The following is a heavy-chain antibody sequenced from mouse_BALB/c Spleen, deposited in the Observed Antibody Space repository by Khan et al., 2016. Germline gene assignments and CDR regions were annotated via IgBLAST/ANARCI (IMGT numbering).Heavy chain of an antibody. J-gene: IGHJ3*01. Sequence: QAQLQQSGAELARPGASVKMSCKASGYTFTTYTMQWVKQRPGQGLEWIGYINPSSNYSNYNQKFKDKATLTADKSSSTAYMQLSSLTSEDSAVYYCARGDGNNAYWGQGTLVTVSA. V-gene: IGHV1-4*01. CDR1: GYTFTTYT. CDR2: INPSSNYS. CDR3: ARGDGNNAY. D-gene: IGHD2-1*01.